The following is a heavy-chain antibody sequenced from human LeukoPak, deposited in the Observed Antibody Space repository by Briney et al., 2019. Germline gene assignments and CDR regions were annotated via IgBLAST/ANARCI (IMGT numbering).Heavy chain of an antibody. D-gene: IGHD5-18*01. V-gene: IGHV4-59*01. CDR1: GGSISSYY. CDR3: ARGGYSYGYGDY. CDR2: IYYSGST. Sequence: SETLSLTCTVSGGSISSYYWSWIRQPPGKGLEWSGYIYYSGSTNYNPSLKSRVTISVDTSKNQFSLKLSSVTAADTAVYYCARGGYSYGYGDYWGQGTLVTVSS. J-gene: IGHJ4*02.